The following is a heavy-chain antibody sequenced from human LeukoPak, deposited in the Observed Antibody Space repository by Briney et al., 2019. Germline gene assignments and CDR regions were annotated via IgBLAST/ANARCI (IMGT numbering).Heavy chain of an antibody. D-gene: IGHD3-10*01. J-gene: IGHJ3*02. V-gene: IGHV3-7*01. CDR3: ARDRESLAFDI. Sequence: GGSLRLSCAASAFTFSRYWTTWVRQAPGKGLEWVANINEDGSEKYYLDSVRGRFTISRDNAKNSLYLQMDSLRAEDTAVYYCARDRESLAFDIWGQGTMVTVSS. CDR2: INEDGSEK. CDR1: AFTFSRYW.